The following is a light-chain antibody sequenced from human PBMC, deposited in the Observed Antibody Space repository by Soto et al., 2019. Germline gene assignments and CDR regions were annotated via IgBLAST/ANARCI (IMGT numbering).Light chain of an antibody. J-gene: IGKJ4*01. CDR2: GAS. CDR1: QSVGGN. Sequence: EVVMTQSPATLSVSPGERATLSYRASQSVGGNLAWYQQKPGQAPRLLIYGASTRATGIPARFSGSGSGTEFTLTISSLQSEDFAVYFCQQYINWPLTFGGGTKVEIK. CDR3: QQYINWPLT. V-gene: IGKV3-15*01.